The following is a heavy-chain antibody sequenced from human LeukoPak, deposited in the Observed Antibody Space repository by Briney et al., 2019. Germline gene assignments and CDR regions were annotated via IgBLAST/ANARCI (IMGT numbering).Heavy chain of an antibody. Sequence: SETLSLTCTVSGGSISSYYWSWIRQPPGKGLEWIGYIYYSRSTNYNPSLKSRVTISVDTSKNQFSLKLSSVTAADTAVYYCARAYSGSYFWFDPWGQGTLVTVSS. CDR1: GGSISSYY. V-gene: IGHV4-59*01. J-gene: IGHJ5*02. D-gene: IGHD1-26*01. CDR3: ARAYSGSYFWFDP. CDR2: IYYSRST.